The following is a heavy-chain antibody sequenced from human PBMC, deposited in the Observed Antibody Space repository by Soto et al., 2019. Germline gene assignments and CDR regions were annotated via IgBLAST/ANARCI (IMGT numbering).Heavy chain of an antibody. CDR3: ARGPSGGYDTHYYYYGMDV. D-gene: IGHD1-26*01. V-gene: IGHV6-1*01. J-gene: IGHJ6*02. CDR2: TYYRSKWYN. CDR1: GDSVSSNSAA. Sequence: SQTLSLTCAISGDSVSSNSAAWNWIRQSPSRGLEWLGRTYYRSKWYNDYAVSVKSRMTINPDTSKNQFSLQLNSVTPEDTAVYYCARGPSGGYDTHYYYYGMDVWGQGTTVTVSS.